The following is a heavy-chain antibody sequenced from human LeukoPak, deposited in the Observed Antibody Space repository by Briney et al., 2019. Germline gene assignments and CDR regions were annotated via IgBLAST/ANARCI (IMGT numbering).Heavy chain of an antibody. V-gene: IGHV4-61*02. Sequence: SETLSLTCSVSGGSISSGNYYWSWIRQPAGKGLEWIGRIYTGGSTNYNPSLKRRLTMSVDTSKNQFSLKLSSVTAADTAVYYCAMSIVMDADDAFDIWGQGTLVTVSS. CDR2: IYTGGST. J-gene: IGHJ3*02. D-gene: IGHD6-6*01. CDR3: AMSIVMDADDAFDI. CDR1: GGSISSGNYY.